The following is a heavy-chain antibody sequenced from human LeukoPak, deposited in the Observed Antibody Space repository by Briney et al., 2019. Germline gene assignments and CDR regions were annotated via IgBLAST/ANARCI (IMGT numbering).Heavy chain of an antibody. J-gene: IGHJ5*02. CDR3: AKAAYGDYVNWFDP. D-gene: IGHD4-17*01. V-gene: IGHV3-23*01. CDR1: GFTFRNYA. CDR2: IAATSGST. Sequence: GRSLRLSCAASGFTFRNYAMNWVRQAPGKGLEWVSSIAATSGSTYYADSEKGRFTISRDNSKNTLYLQMNSLRAEDTALYYCAKAAYGDYVNWFDPWGQGTLVTVSS.